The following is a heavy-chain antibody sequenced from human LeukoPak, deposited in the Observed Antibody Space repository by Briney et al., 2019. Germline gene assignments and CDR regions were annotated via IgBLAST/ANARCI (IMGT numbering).Heavy chain of an antibody. CDR2: MNPNSGNT. D-gene: IGHD2-21*02. V-gene: IGHV1-8*01. CDR3: ARDTDDFEYYFDY. CDR1: GYTFTSYD. Sequence: ASVEVSCKASGYTFTSYDINWVRQATGQGLEWMGWMNPNSGNTGYAQKFQGRVTMTRNTSISTAYMELSSLRSEDTAVYYCARDTDDFEYYFDYWGQGTLVTVSS. J-gene: IGHJ4*02.